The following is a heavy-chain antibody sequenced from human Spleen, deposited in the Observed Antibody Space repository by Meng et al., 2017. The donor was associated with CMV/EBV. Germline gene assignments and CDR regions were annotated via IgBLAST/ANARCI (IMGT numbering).Heavy chain of an antibody. CDR2: ITSSGSAI. D-gene: IGHD2-2*01. CDR3: ARVLVVVPTANTGVDY. CDR1: GFTFRSYE. V-gene: IGHV3-48*03. J-gene: IGHJ4*02. Sequence: GGSLRLSCAASGFTFRSYEMNWVRQAPGKGLEWVSYITSSGSAIYYADSVKGRFTISRDNAKNSLYLQMNSLRAEDTAVYYCARVLVVVPTANTGVDYWGQGTLVTVSS.